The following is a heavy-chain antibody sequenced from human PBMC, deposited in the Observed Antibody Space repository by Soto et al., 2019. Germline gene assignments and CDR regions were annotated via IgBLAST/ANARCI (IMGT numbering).Heavy chain of an antibody. CDR1: GYTFTGYY. V-gene: IGHV1-2*04. Sequence: ASVKVSCKASGYTFTGYYIHWVRQAPGQGLEWMGWINPNSGGTNYAQRFQGWVTMTRDTSISTAYMELSRLRSDDTAVYYCARDGSGITIFGVVNRGGSYYYGMDVWGQGTTVTVSS. D-gene: IGHD3-3*01. J-gene: IGHJ6*02. CDR3: ARDGSGITIFGVVNRGGSYYYGMDV. CDR2: INPNSGGT.